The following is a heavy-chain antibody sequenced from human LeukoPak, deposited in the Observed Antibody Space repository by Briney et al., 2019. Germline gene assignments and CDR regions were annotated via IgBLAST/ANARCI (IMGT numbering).Heavy chain of an antibody. CDR3: AKDNLRYDFWSGYYYYGMDV. CDR1: GCTFDDYA. J-gene: IGHJ6*02. CDR2: ISWNSGSI. Sequence: GGSLRLSCAASGCTFDDYAMHWVRQAPGKGLEWVSGISWNSGSIGYADSVKGRFTISRDNAKNSLYLQMNSLRAEDTALYYCAKDNLRYDFWSGYYYYGMDVWGQGTTVTVSS. D-gene: IGHD3-3*01. V-gene: IGHV3-9*01.